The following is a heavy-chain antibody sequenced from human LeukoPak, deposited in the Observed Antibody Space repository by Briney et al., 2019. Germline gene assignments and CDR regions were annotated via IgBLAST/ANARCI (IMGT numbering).Heavy chain of an antibody. Sequence: ASVKVSCKASGGTFSSYAISWVRQAPGQGLEWMGGIIPIFGTANYAQKFRGRVTITADESTSTAYMELSSLRSEDTAVYYCARRTGDYYYYYMDVWGKGTTVTVSS. V-gene: IGHV1-69*13. CDR1: GGTFSSYA. CDR3: ARRTGDYYYYYMDV. J-gene: IGHJ6*03. CDR2: IIPIFGTA.